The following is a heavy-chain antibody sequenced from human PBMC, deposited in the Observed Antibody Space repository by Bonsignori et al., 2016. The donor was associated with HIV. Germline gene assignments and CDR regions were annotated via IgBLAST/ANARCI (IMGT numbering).Heavy chain of an antibody. D-gene: IGHD5-18*01. V-gene: IGHV3-74*01. CDR3: ARDRNWLPFDY. J-gene: IGHJ4*02. CDR1: GFTFNNYW. Sequence: GESLKISCAASGFTFNNYWIHWVRQVPGKGLVWVARIGGDVTNMAYSASVKGRFTISRDNAKNTVYLQMNSLRPEDTAVYYCARDRNWLPFDYWGQGTLVTVSS. CDR2: IGGDVTNM.